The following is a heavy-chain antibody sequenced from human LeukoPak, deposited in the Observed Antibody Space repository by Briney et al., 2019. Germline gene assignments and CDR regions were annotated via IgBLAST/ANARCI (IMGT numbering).Heavy chain of an antibody. V-gene: IGHV4-59*10. J-gene: IGHJ4*02. CDR1: GGSFSGYY. D-gene: IGHD3-9*01. CDR2: IYTSGST. CDR3: ARGPYDILSRSAPYYFDY. Sequence: SETLSLTCAVYGGSFSGYYWSWIRQPAGKGLEWIGRIYTSGSTNYNPSLKSRVTMSVDTSKNQFSLKLSSVTAADTAVYYCARGPYDILSRSAPYYFDYWGQGTLVTVSS.